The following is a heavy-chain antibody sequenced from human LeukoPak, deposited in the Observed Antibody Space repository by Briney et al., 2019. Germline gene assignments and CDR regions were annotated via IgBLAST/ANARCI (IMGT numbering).Heavy chain of an antibody. CDR1: GGSISTSTYY. CDR2: IYSGGNT. Sequence: SETLSLTCTVSGGSISTSTYYWGWIRQPPGTGLEWIGSIYSGGNTYYNPSLKSRVTISVDASKNQCSLRLSSVTAADTAVYYCGRYDHPVITPIDSWGQGTLVTASS. D-gene: IGHD3-3*01. J-gene: IGHJ4*02. CDR3: GRYDHPVITPIDS. V-gene: IGHV4-39*01.